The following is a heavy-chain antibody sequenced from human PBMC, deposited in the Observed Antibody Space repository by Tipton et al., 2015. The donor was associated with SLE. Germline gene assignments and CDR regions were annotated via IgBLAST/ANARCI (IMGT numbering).Heavy chain of an antibody. CDR3: ARMLEGVGPTRALDP. V-gene: IGHV1-18*01. CDR1: GYTFTSYG. Sequence: QVQLVQSGAEVKKPGASVKVSCKASGYTFTSYGISWVRQAPGQGLEWMGWISAYNGNTNYAQNIQGRVTLTTDTSTSTAYMELRSLRSDDTAVYYCARMLEGVGPTRALDPWGQGTLVTVSS. CDR2: ISAYNGNT. D-gene: IGHD1-26*01. J-gene: IGHJ5*02.